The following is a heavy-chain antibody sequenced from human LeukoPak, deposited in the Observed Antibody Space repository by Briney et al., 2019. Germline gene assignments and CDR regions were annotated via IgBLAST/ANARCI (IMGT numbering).Heavy chain of an antibody. V-gene: IGHV3-30*02. D-gene: IGHD2-2*01. CDR1: GFTFSSYG. CDR2: IQYDGSNQ. Sequence: GGSLRLSCTASGFTFSSYGMHWVRQAPGKGLEWVAYIQYDGSNQQYADSVKGRFSISRDRSKNTLYLQMNSLRAEDTAVYYCAKGGTSWTIDYWGQGTLVTFSS. J-gene: IGHJ4*02. CDR3: AKGGTSWTIDY.